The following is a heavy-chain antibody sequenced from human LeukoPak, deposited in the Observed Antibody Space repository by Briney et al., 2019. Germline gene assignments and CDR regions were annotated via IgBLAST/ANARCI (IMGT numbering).Heavy chain of an antibody. CDR2: INPNSGGT. D-gene: IGHD5-24*01. CDR3: ASRGYNYGQRGAFDI. CDR1: EYTFTRYY. J-gene: IGHJ3*02. Sequence: APVKVSCKASEYTFTRYYMHWVRQAPGQGLEWMGWINPNSGGTNYAQKFQARVTMTRDTSISTAYLELSRLRSDDTSVYYCASRGYNYGQRGAFDIWGQGTMVTASS. V-gene: IGHV1-2*02.